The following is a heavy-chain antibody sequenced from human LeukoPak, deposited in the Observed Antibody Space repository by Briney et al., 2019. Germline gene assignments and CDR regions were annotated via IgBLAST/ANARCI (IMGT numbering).Heavy chain of an antibody. CDR2: ISGSGGTT. V-gene: IGHV3-23*01. D-gene: IGHD3-22*01. CDR3: AKRDTSGYYYFDY. Sequence: PGGSLRLSCAASGFTFSSSAMSWVRQAPGKGLEWVSSISGSGGTTSYADSVKGRYTISRDNSKNTLYLQVSSLRAEDTAVYYCAKRDTSGYYYFDYWGQGTLVTVSS. J-gene: IGHJ4*02. CDR1: GFTFSSSA.